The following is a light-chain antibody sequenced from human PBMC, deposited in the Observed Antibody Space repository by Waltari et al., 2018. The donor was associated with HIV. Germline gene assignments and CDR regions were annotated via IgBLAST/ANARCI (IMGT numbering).Light chain of an antibody. CDR2: EVR. J-gene: IGLJ2*01. CDR3: SSYTTSGTYVI. CDR1: SSDIGNYNR. Sequence: QSALTQPPSVSGSPGQSVTISCTGTSSDIGNYNRVSWYQQSPGTAPKLMIFEVRTRPSGVPDRFSGSKSGNTASLTISGLQAEDEADYYCSSYTTSGTYVIFGGGTKLTVL. V-gene: IGLV2-18*02.